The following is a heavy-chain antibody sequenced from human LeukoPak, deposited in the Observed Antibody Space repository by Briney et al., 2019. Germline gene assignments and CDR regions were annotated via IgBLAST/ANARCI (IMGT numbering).Heavy chain of an antibody. V-gene: IGHV3-23*01. CDR2: ISGSGGST. CDR3: AKDPNYCSSTSCYPEYFQH. Sequence: GGSLTLSCAASGFTFSSYAMSWVRQAPGKGLEWVSAISGSGGSTYYADSVKGRFTISRDNSKNTLYLQMNSLRAEDTAVYYCAKDPNYCSSTSCYPEYFQHWGQGTLVTVSS. J-gene: IGHJ1*01. D-gene: IGHD2-2*01. CDR1: GFTFSSYA.